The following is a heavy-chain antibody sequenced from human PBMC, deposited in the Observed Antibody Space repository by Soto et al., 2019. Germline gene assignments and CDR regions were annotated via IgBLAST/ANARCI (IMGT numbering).Heavy chain of an antibody. Sequence: QVQLVESGGGVVQPGRCLRLSCAASGFIFSSYGMHWVRQAPGKGLEWVAVISYDGSSKYYADSVKGRFTISRDNSENTLHLQMNSLRAEDTAMYYCAKGGEYQLLRIYFDYWGQGTPVTVSS. CDR1: GFIFSSYG. CDR2: ISYDGSSK. D-gene: IGHD2-2*01. V-gene: IGHV3-30*18. CDR3: AKGGEYQLLRIYFDY. J-gene: IGHJ4*02.